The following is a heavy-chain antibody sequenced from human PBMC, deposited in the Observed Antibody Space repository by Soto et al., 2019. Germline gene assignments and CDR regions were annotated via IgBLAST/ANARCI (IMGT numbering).Heavy chain of an antibody. CDR3: ATTYLVEAFDI. D-gene: IGHD3-10*01. CDR2: FDPEQGKI. J-gene: IGHJ3*02. Sequence: QVQLVQSGAEVKKPGASVKVSCKVSGYTLTELSIHWVRQAPGKGLEWMGGFDPEQGKIIYAQKFLGRVSMTDDTSRDTAYMELSSLRSVDTALYYCATTYLVEAFDIWGQGTMVSVSS. CDR1: GYTLTELS. V-gene: IGHV1-24*01.